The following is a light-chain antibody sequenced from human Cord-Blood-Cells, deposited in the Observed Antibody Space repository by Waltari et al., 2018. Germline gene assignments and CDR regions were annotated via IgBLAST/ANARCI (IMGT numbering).Light chain of an antibody. Sequence: DIQMTQSPSSLSASVGDRVTITCRASQSISSYLNWYQQKPGKNPKLLIYDSSSLQSGVPSRFSGSGSGTDFTLTISSLQPEDFATYYCQQSYSTPFTFGPGTKVDIK. CDR3: QQSYSTPFT. J-gene: IGKJ3*01. V-gene: IGKV1-39*01. CDR2: DSS. CDR1: QSISSY.